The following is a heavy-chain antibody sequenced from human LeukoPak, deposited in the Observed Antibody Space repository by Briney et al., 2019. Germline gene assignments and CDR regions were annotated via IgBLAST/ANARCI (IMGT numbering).Heavy chain of an antibody. V-gene: IGHV1-18*01. CDR3: ARGYDY. Sequence: GASVKVSCKASGYTFTSYGISWVRQAPGQGLEWMGWISAYNGNTNYAQKLQGRVTMTRNTSISTTYMELSSLRSEDTAVYYCARGYDYWGQGTLVTVPS. CDR2: ISAYNGNT. J-gene: IGHJ4*02. CDR1: GYTFTSYG.